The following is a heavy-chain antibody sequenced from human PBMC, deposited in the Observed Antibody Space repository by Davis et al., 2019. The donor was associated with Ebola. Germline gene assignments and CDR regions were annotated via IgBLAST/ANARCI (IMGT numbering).Heavy chain of an antibody. V-gene: IGHV3-30*04. CDR1: GFTFGDYA. Sequence: GESLKISCTASGFTFGDYAMHWVRQAPGKGLEWVAVISYDGSNKYYADSVKGRFTISRDNSKNTLYLQMNSLRAEDTAVYYCAREGYDMDSNYYYGMDVWGQGTTVTVSS. CDR2: ISYDGSNK. D-gene: IGHD3-9*01. J-gene: IGHJ6*02. CDR3: AREGYDMDSNYYYGMDV.